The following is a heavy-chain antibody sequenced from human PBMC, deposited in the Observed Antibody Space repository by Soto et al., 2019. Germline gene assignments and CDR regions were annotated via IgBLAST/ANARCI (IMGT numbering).Heavy chain of an antibody. D-gene: IGHD3-22*01. J-gene: IGHJ4*02. CDR1: GGXFSSYY. V-gene: IGHV4-59*01. CDR2: IYYSGST. Sequence: PSQTLSLTCTVSGGXFSSYYWSWIRQPPGKGLEWIGYIYYSGSTNYNPSLKSRVTTSVDTSKNQFSLKLSSVTAADTAVYYCARGNYYDSSGYYDYWGQGTLVTVSS. CDR3: ARGNYYDSSGYYDY.